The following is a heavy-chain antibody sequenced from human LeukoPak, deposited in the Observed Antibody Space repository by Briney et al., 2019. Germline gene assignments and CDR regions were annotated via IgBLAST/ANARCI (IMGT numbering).Heavy chain of an antibody. J-gene: IGHJ6*03. CDR2: IYYSGST. CDR1: GVPISSSSNY. D-gene: IGHD5-18*01. Sequence: PSETLSLTCTVSGVPISSSSNYWGWIRQPPGKGLEWIGHIYYSGSTYYNASLKSRVTISVDTSKNQFSQELRSVTAADTAVYYCARLGVGYNFGYPYYYYMDVWGKGTTVTVSS. CDR3: ARLGVGYNFGYPYYYYMDV. V-gene: IGHV4-39*01.